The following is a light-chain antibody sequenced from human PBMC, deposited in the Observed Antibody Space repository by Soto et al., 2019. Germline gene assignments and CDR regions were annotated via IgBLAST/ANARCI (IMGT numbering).Light chain of an antibody. V-gene: IGKV1-6*01. CDR1: QGLSSY. Sequence: IQMTQSPSTLSASVGDRVTITCRASQGLSSYLAWYQQKPGKAPKLLIFAASNLQSGVPSRFSGSGSGTDFTLTISRLQPEDFATYYCLQLYNFSWTFGQGTKVDNK. CDR2: AAS. J-gene: IGKJ1*01. CDR3: LQLYNFSWT.